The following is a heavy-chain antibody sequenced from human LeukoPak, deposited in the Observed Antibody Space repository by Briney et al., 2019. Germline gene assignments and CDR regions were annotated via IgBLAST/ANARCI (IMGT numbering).Heavy chain of an antibody. CDR2: ISSSSSNI. V-gene: IGHV3-21*01. CDR1: GFTFNTYY. Sequence: GALLLSCSASGFTFNTYYINWVRQAPGKGLEWVSSISSSSSNIYYADSVKGRFTISRDNPNNSLYLQMNSLRAEDTAVYYCVRFTGTGTSDAFDIWGQGTMVTVSS. CDR3: VRFTGTGTSDAFDI. J-gene: IGHJ3*02. D-gene: IGHD1-1*01.